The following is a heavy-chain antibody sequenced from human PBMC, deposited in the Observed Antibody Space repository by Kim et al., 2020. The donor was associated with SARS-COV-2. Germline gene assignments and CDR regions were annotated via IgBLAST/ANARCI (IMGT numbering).Heavy chain of an antibody. D-gene: IGHD3-10*01. CDR3: ARDHYGSGSYFDC. J-gene: IGHJ4*02. V-gene: IGHV3-11*01. Sequence: SFADLVKGRFPMSSDNAKNYLYLKMDRLTAEDTAVYYCARDHYGSGSYFDCWGQGTLVTVSS.